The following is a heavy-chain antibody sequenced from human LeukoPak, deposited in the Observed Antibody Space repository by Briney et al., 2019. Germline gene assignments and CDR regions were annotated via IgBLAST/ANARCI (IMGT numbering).Heavy chain of an antibody. CDR2: INPNSGGT. D-gene: IGHD6-19*01. CDR3: ASNIVVADRGLDY. Sequence: ASVKVSCKACGYTFTGYYMHWVRQAPGQGLEWMGWINPNSGGTNYAQKFQGRVTMTRDTSISTAYMELSRLRSDDTAVYYCASNIVVADRGLDYWGQGTLVTVSS. V-gene: IGHV1-2*02. J-gene: IGHJ4*02. CDR1: GYTFTGYY.